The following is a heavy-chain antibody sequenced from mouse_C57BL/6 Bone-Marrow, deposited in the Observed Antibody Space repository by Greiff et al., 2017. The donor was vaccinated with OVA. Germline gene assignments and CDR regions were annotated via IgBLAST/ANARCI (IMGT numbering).Heavy chain of an antibody. CDR1: GFSFNTYA. Sequence: EVQLVESGGGLVQPKGSLKLSCAASGFSFNTYAMNWVRQAPGKGLEWVARIRSKSNNYATYYADSVKDRFTISRDDSESMLYLQMNNLKTEDTAMYYCVRRWDGYFDVWGTGTTVTVSS. J-gene: IGHJ1*03. CDR3: VRRWDGYFDV. D-gene: IGHD4-1*01. V-gene: IGHV10-1*01. CDR2: IRSKSNNYAT.